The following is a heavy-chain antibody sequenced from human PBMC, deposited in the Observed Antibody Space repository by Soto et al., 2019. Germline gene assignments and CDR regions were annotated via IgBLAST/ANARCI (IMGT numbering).Heavy chain of an antibody. CDR2: IYQAGNP. CDR3: ARYRFSGNRWSKCDY. CDR1: GRPY. V-gene: IGHV4-31*02. J-gene: IGHJ4*02. D-gene: IGHD3-16*02. Sequence: GRPYVNRKRTHQGKGFKWIGIIYQAGNPYYNPSRKSRVVISLDASQNQFFLRLSSVTAADTAVYYCARYRFSGNRWSKCDYWGQGDLVTLS.